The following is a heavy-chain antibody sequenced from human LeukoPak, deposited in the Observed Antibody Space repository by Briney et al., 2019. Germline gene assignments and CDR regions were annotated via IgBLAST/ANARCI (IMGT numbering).Heavy chain of an antibody. D-gene: IGHD2-2*01. Sequence: GGSLRLSCAASGFTFSSYSMNWVRQAPGKGLEWVGRIKSTTDGGATDYAAPVKGRFTISRDDSKNTLYLQMNSLKIEDTAVYYCSTSQGVVVIYYYGMDVWGQGTTVTVSS. V-gene: IGHV3-15*01. CDR1: GFTFSSYS. CDR2: IKSTTDGGAT. CDR3: STSQGVVVIYYYGMDV. J-gene: IGHJ6*02.